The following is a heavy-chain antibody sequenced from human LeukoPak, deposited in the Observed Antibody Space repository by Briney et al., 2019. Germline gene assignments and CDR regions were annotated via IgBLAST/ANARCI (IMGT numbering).Heavy chain of an antibody. D-gene: IGHD3-16*01. J-gene: IGHJ5*02. CDR3: AREEGDRKNWFDP. Sequence: EASVKVSCKASGYTFTGYYMHWVRQAPGQGLEWMGWINPNSGGTNYAQKFQGRVIMTRDTSISTAYMELSRLRSDDTAVYYCAREEGDRKNWFDPWGQGTLVTVSS. CDR2: INPNSGGT. V-gene: IGHV1-2*02. CDR1: GYTFTGYY.